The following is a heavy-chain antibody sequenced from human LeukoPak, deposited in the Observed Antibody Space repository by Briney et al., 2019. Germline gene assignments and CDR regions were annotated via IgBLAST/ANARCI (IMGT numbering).Heavy chain of an antibody. Sequence: ASVQVSCKASRYTFTFAGYYMHWVRQAPGQGLEWMGIINPSGGSTSYAQKFQGRVTMTRDTSTSTVYMELSSLRSEDTAVYYCARVVLGYFDYWGQGTLVTVSS. CDR3: ARVVLGYFDY. CDR2: INPSGGST. D-gene: IGHD3-16*01. CDR1: RYTFTFAGYY. J-gene: IGHJ4*02. V-gene: IGHV1-46*01.